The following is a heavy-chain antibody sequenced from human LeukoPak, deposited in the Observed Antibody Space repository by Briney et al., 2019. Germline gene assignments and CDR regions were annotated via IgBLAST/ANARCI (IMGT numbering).Heavy chain of an antibody. CDR2: INHSGST. D-gene: IGHD3-22*01. Sequence: PSETLSLTCAVYGGSFSGYYWSWIRQPPGKGLEWIGEINHSGSTNYNPSLKSRVTISVDTSKNQFSLKLSSVTAADTAVYCCARWRDYYDSSGYGSYYYYYGMDVWGQGTTVTVSS. J-gene: IGHJ6*02. CDR3: ARWRDYYDSSGYGSYYYYYGMDV. V-gene: IGHV4-34*01. CDR1: GGSFSGYY.